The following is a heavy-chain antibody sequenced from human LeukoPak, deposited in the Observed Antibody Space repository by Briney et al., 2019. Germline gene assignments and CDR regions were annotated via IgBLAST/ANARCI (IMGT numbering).Heavy chain of an antibody. Sequence: GGSVRLSCAASGFTFSNYGMNWVRQAPGKGLEWVSTISGSGDSTYYADSVKGRFTISRDNSKNTLYLQMNSLRDDDTAVYYCAKDQGHSSGHVSHYWGQGTLVTVSS. CDR3: AKDQGHSSGHVSHY. V-gene: IGHV3-23*01. CDR2: ISGSGDST. D-gene: IGHD3-22*01. CDR1: GFTFSNYG. J-gene: IGHJ4*02.